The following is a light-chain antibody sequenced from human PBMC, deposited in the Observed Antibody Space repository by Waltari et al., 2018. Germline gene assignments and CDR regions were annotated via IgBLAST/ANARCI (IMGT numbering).Light chain of an antibody. CDR1: QDISHY. V-gene: IGKV1-16*02. J-gene: IGKJ4*01. CDR2: TAS. Sequence: DIQMTQSPSPLSASVGDRVTLICRASQDISHYLAWFQQKPGKAPESLIYTASTLRGGGPSKFSGIGFGTDFSLSISNLQPEDSATYYCQQYYSYPLTFGGGTKVEIK. CDR3: QQYYSYPLT.